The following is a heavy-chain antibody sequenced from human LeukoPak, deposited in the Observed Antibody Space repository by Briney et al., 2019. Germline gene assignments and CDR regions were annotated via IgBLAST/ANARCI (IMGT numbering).Heavy chain of an antibody. J-gene: IGHJ5*02. D-gene: IGHD1-26*01. CDR1: GYTFTSYY. CDR2: IIPIFGTA. Sequence: ASVKVSCKASGYTFTSYYMHWVRQAPGQGLEWMGGIIPIFGTANYAQKFQGRVTITADESTSTAYMELSSLRSEDTAVYYCASSSGGSYEDWFDPWGQGTLVTVSS. V-gene: IGHV1-69*13. CDR3: ASSSGGSYEDWFDP.